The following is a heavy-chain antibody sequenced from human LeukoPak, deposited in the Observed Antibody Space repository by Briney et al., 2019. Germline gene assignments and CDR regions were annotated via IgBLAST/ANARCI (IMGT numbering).Heavy chain of an antibody. CDR2: INPNSGGT. Sequence: ASVKVSCKASGGTFSTYAISWVRQAPGQGLEWMGWINPNSGGTNYAQKFQGRVTMTRDTSISTAYMELSRLRSDDTAVYYCARDRWPVTRIQYYYYMDVWGKGTTVTVSS. J-gene: IGHJ6*03. V-gene: IGHV1-2*02. CDR1: GGTFSTYA. D-gene: IGHD4-17*01. CDR3: ARDRWPVTRIQYYYYMDV.